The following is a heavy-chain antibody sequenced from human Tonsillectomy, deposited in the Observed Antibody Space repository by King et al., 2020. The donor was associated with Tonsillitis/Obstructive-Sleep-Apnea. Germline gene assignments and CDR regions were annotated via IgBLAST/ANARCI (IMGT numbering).Heavy chain of an antibody. CDR2: IDPSDAYT. V-gene: IGHV5-10-1*01. J-gene: IGHJ3*02. D-gene: IGHD5-12*01. CDR3: ARGGIGYDFAFDI. CDR1: GDSFTSYW. Sequence: QLVQSGAEVKEPGESLRISCKGSGDSFTSYWINWVRQMPGKGLEWMGRIDPSDAYTNYSPSFQGHVTFSVDKSISTAHLQWSSLRASDNAMYYCARGGIGYDFAFDIWGQGTMVTVSS.